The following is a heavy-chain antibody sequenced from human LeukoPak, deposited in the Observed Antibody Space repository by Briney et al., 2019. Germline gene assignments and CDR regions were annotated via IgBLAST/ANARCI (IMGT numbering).Heavy chain of an antibody. D-gene: IGHD6-19*01. CDR1: GGSFSGYY. J-gene: IGHJ4*02. V-gene: IGHV4-34*01. Sequence: SETLSLTCAVYGGSFSGYYWSWIRQPPGKGLEWIGEINHSGSTNYTPSLKSRVTISVDTSKNQFSLKLTSVTAADTAVYYCARLSGMRSSAWYMAHWGQGTLVTVSS. CDR2: INHSGST. CDR3: ARLSGMRSSAWYMAH.